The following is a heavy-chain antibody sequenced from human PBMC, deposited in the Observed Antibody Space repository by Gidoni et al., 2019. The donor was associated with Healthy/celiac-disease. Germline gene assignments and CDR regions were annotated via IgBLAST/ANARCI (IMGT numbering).Heavy chain of an antibody. D-gene: IGHD3-10*01. Sequence: QVQLVQSGAEVKKPGASVKVSCKASGYTFTSYAMHWVRQAPGQRLEWMGWINAGNGNTKYSQKFQGRVTITRDTSASTAYMELSSLRSEDTAVYYCARGITMVRGVIFDYYYYMDVWGKGTTVTVSS. CDR3: ARGITMVRGVIFDYYYYMDV. CDR2: INAGNGNT. J-gene: IGHJ6*03. V-gene: IGHV1-3*01. CDR1: GYTFTSYA.